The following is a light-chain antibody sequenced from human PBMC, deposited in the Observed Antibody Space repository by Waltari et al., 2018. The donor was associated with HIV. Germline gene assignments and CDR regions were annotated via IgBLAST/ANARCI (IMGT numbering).Light chain of an antibody. J-gene: IGLJ1*01. V-gene: IGLV2-23*02. CDR1: SSDVGNYNL. CDR3: CSYATSSTSLYV. CDR2: EVS. Sequence: QSALTQPASVSGSPGQSITISCIGTSSDVGNYNLVSWYQQHPGKAPKLMIYEVSKRPSGVSNRFSGSKSGITASLTISGLQADDEADYYCCSYATSSTSLYVFGTGTKVTVL.